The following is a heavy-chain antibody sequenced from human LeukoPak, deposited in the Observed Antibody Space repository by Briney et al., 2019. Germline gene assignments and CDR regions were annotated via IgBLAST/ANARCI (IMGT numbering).Heavy chain of an antibody. J-gene: IGHJ6*03. Sequence: PGGSLRLSCAASGFTFSSYEMNWVRQAPGKGLEWVSCISSSGSTIYYADSVKGRFTISRDNAKNSLYLQMNSLRAEDTAVYYCARDGAISSSGWFYYYYIDVWGKGTTVTISS. D-gene: IGHD6-19*01. V-gene: IGHV3-48*03. CDR3: ARDGAISSSGWFYYYYIDV. CDR1: GFTFSSYE. CDR2: ISSSGSTI.